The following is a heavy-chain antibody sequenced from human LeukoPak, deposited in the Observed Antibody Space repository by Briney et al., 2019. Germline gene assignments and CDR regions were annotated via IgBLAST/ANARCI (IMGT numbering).Heavy chain of an antibody. CDR2: ISYDGSNK. CDR3: ASVRGPYYFDY. CDR1: GFTFSSYA. D-gene: IGHD3-10*01. J-gene: IGHJ4*02. V-gene: IGHV3-30*04. Sequence: PGRSLRLSCAASGFTFSSYAMHWIRQAPGKGLEWVAVISYDGSNKYYADSVKGRFTISRDNSKNTLYLQMNSLRAEGTAVYYCASVRGPYYFDYWGQGTLVTVSS.